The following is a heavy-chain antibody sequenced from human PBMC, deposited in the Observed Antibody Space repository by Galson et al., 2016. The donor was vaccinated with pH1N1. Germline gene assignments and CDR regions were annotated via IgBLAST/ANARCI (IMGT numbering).Heavy chain of an antibody. CDR3: ASKLYGDTND. V-gene: IGHV3-7*05. J-gene: IGHJ4*02. CDR1: GFTFSDYR. D-gene: IGHD4-17*01. CDR2: INQDDSKK. Sequence: SLRLSCAASGFTFSDYRMSWVRQAPGKGLEWVANINQDDSKKNYVAAVRGRVTISRDNAKNSLFLQMNSLRVEDTAVYYCASKLYGDTNDWGQGALVTVSS.